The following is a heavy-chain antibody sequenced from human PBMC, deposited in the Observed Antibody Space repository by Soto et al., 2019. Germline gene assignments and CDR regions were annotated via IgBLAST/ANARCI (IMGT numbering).Heavy chain of an antibody. CDR3: ARDYGSGRHRAYYYYGMYV. D-gene: IGHD3-10*01. V-gene: IGHV4-31*03. CDR1: GGSISSGGYY. Sequence: QVQLQESGPGLVKPSQTLSLTCTVSGGSISSGGYYWSWIRQHPGKGLEWIGYIYYSGSTYYNPSXXRRVTISVDTXXNXFXXKLSSVTAADTAVYYCARDYGSGRHRAYYYYGMYVWGQGTTVTVSS. J-gene: IGHJ6*02. CDR2: IYYSGST.